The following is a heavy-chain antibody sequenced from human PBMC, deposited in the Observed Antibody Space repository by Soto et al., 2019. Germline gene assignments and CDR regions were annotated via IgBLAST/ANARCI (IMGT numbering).Heavy chain of an antibody. CDR2: IVVGSGNT. CDR1: GFTFTSSA. V-gene: IGHV1-58*02. Sequence: SVKVSCKASGFTFTSSARQWVRQARGQRLEWIGWIVVGSGNTNYAQKFQERVTITRDMSTSTAYMELSSLRSEDTAVYYCAADRFNRLNLDYWGQGTLVTVSS. J-gene: IGHJ4*02. CDR3: AADRFNRLNLDY.